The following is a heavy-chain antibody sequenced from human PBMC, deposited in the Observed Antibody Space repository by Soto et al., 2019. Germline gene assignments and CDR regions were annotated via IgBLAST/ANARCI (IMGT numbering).Heavy chain of an antibody. D-gene: IGHD6-6*01. J-gene: IGHJ6*02. Sequence: VPLVQSGAEVKKPGSSVKVSCKASGGTFSSYAISWVRQAPGQGLEWMGGIIPIFGTANYAQKFQGRVTITADKSTSTAYMELSSLRSEDTAVYYCARLRIAARPTTYYYYGMDVWGQGTTVTVSS. V-gene: IGHV1-69*06. CDR2: IIPIFGTA. CDR1: GGTFSSYA. CDR3: ARLRIAARPTTYYYYGMDV.